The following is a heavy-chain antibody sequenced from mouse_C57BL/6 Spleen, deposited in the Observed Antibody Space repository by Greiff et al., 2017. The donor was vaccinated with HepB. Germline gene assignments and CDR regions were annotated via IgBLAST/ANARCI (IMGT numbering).Heavy chain of an antibody. D-gene: IGHD1-1*01. CDR3: ARGALDYYGSSYYAMDY. CDR2: IDPSDSYT. V-gene: IGHV1-69*01. Sequence: VQLQQSGAELVMPGASVKLSCKASGYTFTSYWMHWVKQRPGQGLEWIGEIDPSDSYTNYNQKFKGKSTLTVDKSSSPAYMQLSSLTSEDSAVYYCARGALDYYGSSYYAMDYWGQGTSVTVSS. CDR1: GYTFTSYW. J-gene: IGHJ4*01.